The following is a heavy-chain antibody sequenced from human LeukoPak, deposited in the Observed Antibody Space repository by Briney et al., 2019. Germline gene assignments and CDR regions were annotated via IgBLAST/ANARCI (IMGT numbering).Heavy chain of an antibody. CDR2: INAGNGNT. Sequence: GASVKASCKASGYTFTSYAMHWVRQAPGQRLEWMGWINAGNGNTKYSQKFQGRVTITRDTSASTAYMELSSLRSEDTAVYYCARGRRRSLLVVPAEGWFDPWGQGTLVTVSS. CDR3: ARGRRRSLLVVPAEGWFDP. CDR1: GYTFTSYA. V-gene: IGHV1-3*01. D-gene: IGHD2-2*01. J-gene: IGHJ5*02.